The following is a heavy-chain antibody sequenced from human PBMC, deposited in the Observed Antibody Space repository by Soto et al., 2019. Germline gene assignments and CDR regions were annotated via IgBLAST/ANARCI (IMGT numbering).Heavy chain of an antibody. CDR2: IYYSGST. D-gene: IGHD6-6*01. V-gene: IGHV4-59*01. CDR3: ARVGGVAARTFDY. Sequence: PSETLSLTYTVSGGSINDFYWSWIRQPPGKGLEWIGYIYYSGSTDYNPSLKGRVTISVDTSKNQFSLKLRSVTAADTAVYYCARVGGVAARTFDYWGQGTLVTVSS. J-gene: IGHJ4*02. CDR1: GGSINDFY.